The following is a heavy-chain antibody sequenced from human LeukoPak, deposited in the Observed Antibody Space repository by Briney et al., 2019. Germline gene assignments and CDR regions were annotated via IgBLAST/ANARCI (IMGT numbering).Heavy chain of an antibody. CDR3: ASTGKAKTYYGMDV. CDR2: IYYSGST. J-gene: IGHJ6*02. Sequence: ASQTLSLTCTVSGGSISSGDYYWSWIRQPPGKGLEWIGYIYYSGSTYYNPSRKSRVTISVDTSKNQFSLKLSSVTAADTAVYYCASTGKAKTYYGMDVWGQGTTVTVSS. CDR1: GGSISSGDYY. V-gene: IGHV4-30-4*01.